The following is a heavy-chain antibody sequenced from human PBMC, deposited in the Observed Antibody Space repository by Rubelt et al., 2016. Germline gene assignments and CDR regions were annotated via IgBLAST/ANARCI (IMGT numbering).Heavy chain of an antibody. CDR2: ISSSSSYI. Sequence: SMNWVRQAPGKGLEWVSSISSSSSYIYYADSVKGRFTISRDNAKNSLYLQMNSLRAEDTAVYYCPRDTTMVRGTRYYYYGMDVWGQGTTVTVSS. CDR3: PRDTTMVRGTRYYYYGMDV. V-gene: IGHV3-21*01. J-gene: IGHJ6*02. CDR1: S. D-gene: IGHD3-10*01.